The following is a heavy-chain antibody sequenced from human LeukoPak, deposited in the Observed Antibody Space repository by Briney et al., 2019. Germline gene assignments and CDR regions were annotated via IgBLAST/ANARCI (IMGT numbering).Heavy chain of an antibody. CDR1: GYTFTSYG. Sequence: VASVKVSCKASGYTFTSYGISWVRQAPEQGLEWMGWISAYNGNTNYAQKLQGRVTMTTDTSTSTAYMELRSLRSDVTAVYYCARNYDSSGWDPQNWFDPWGQGTPVTVSS. V-gene: IGHV1-18*01. D-gene: IGHD3-22*01. CDR3: ARNYDSSGWDPQNWFDP. CDR2: ISAYNGNT. J-gene: IGHJ5*02.